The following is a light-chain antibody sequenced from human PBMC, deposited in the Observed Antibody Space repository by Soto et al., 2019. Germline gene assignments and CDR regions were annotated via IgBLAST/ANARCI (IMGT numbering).Light chain of an antibody. CDR3: QQYNYYPLT. J-gene: IGKJ4*01. V-gene: IGKV1-5*03. CDR2: KTS. Sequence: DIQMTQSPSTLSASVGDRVTITCRASQSIDNSLAWYQQKPGRAPNLLIYKTSSLESGVPLRFSGSGSGTEFTLPISSLQPDDFVTYYCQQYNYYPLTFGGGTKVEIK. CDR1: QSIDNS.